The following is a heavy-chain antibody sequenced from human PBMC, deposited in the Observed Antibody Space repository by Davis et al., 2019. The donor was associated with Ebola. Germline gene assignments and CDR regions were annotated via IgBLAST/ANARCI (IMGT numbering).Heavy chain of an antibody. CDR1: GGSISSSSYY. CDR3: ARGKQTEVLRFLEWLTEYYFDY. D-gene: IGHD3-3*01. J-gene: IGHJ4*02. V-gene: IGHV4-39*07. Sequence: MPSETLSLTCTVSGGSISSSSYYWGWIRQPPGKGLEWIGSIYYSGSTNYNPSLKSRVTISVDTSKNQFSLKLSSVTAADTAVYYCARGKQTEVLRFLEWLTEYYFDYWGQGTLVTVSS. CDR2: IYYSGST.